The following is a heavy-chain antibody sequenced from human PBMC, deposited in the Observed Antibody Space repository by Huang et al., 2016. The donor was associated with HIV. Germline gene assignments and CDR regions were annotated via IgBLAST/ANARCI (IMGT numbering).Heavy chain of an antibody. Sequence: QLQLQESGPGLVKPSETLSLTCSVSDDSINSRSYYWGWIRQPPGKGLEWIGRVDYGGGTYDNPSLKRRVTMSVDTARNQFSLKLSSVTTADTAVYYCARHVKDSSWYVGWFDPWGQGTLVTVSS. V-gene: IGHV4-39*01. CDR1: DDSINSRSYY. CDR3: ARHVKDSSWYVGWFDP. CDR2: VDYGGGT. J-gene: IGHJ5*02. D-gene: IGHD6-13*01.